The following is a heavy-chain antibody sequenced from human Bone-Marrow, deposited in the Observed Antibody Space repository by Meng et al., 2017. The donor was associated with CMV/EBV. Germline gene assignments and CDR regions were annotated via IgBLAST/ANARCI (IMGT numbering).Heavy chain of an antibody. CDR1: GFTFSRYW. Sequence: GESLKISCAASGFTFSRYWMSWVRQAPGKGLEWVANIKPDGSDTDYLDSVKGRFAISRDNARNSLYLNLDSLRAQDTAVYYCARVFTREGSAFNAFDIWGQGPVVTGSS. V-gene: IGHV3-7*01. CDR3: ARVFTREGSAFNAFDI. J-gene: IGHJ3*02. CDR2: IKPDGSDT. D-gene: IGHD2-15*01.